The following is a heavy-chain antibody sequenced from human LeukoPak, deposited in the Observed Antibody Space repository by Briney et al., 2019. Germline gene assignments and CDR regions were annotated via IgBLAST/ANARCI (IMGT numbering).Heavy chain of an antibody. CDR1: GYTFTGYY. V-gene: IGHV1-2*02. CDR3: ARDGSGFSPYWYFDL. J-gene: IGHJ2*01. CDR2: MNPGTGTT. D-gene: IGHD3-3*01. Sequence: ASVKVSCKASGYTFTGYYMHWVRQAPGQGLEWMGWMNPGTGTTKYSQKFQGRVTMSRDTSSTTAYMGLNRLTSDDTAVYYCARDGSGFSPYWYFDLWGRGTLVTVSS.